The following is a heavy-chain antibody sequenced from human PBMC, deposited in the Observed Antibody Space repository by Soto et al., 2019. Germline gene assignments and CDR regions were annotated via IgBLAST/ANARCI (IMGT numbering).Heavy chain of an antibody. V-gene: IGHV3-7*01. Sequence: EVQLVESGGGLVQPGGSLRLFCAASGFTFSNYWMNWVRQAPGKGLEWVANIKQDGSHKNYLDSVKGRFTISRDNAKNSLYLQMNSLRVEDTAVYYCVPSDNLGQGTLVTVSS. CDR1: GFTFSNYW. CDR3: VPSDN. CDR2: IKQDGSHK. J-gene: IGHJ4*02.